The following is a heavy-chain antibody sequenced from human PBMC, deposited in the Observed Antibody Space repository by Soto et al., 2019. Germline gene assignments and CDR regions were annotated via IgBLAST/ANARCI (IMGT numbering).Heavy chain of an antibody. CDR2: IKQDGSEK. CDR3: AREADYCTTGVCYAVSVYYGMDV. Sequence: QPGGSLRLSCAASGFTFSSYWMSWVRQAPGKGLEWVANIKQDGSEKYYVDSVKGRFTISRDNAKNSLYLQMNSLRAEDTAVYYCAREADYCTTGVCYAVSVYYGMDVWGQGTTVTVSS. CDR1: GFTFSSYW. D-gene: IGHD2-8*01. V-gene: IGHV3-7*01. J-gene: IGHJ6*02.